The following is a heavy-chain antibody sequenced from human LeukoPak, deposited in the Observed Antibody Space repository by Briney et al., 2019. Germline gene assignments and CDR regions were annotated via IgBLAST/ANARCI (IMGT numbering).Heavy chain of an antibody. CDR3: ARDGDGVSAMPFDY. Sequence: PGGSLRLSCAASGFSFRTYAMHWVRQAPGKGLEWVAVISYDGSNEYYADSVKGRFTTSRDNAKSSLSLQMNTLRVEDTAVYYCARDGDGVSAMPFDYWGQGTLVTVSS. D-gene: IGHD2-2*01. J-gene: IGHJ4*02. V-gene: IGHV3-30-3*01. CDR1: GFSFRTYA. CDR2: ISYDGSNE.